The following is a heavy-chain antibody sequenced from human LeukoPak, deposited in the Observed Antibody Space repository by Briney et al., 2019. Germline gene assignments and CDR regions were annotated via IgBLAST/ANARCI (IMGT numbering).Heavy chain of an antibody. CDR1: GFTFRNYW. V-gene: IGHV3-7*01. J-gene: IGHJ4*02. D-gene: IGHD2-8*01. CDR3: ARGDLYCTHGVCYYFDY. Sequence: QPGGSLRLSCGTSGFTFRNYWMSWVRQAPGKGLEWVANIKDDGSGKYYVDSVKGRFTISGDNAKNSLYLQMNSLRAEDTAVYYCARGDLYCTHGVCYYFDYWGQGTLVTVSS. CDR2: IKDDGSGK.